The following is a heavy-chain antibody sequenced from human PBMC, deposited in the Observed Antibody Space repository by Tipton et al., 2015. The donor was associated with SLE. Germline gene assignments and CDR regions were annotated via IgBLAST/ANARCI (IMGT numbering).Heavy chain of an antibody. Sequence: TLSLTCAVYGRSFIGSYWTWIRQPPGKGLEWIGDIDHSGVTHYNPSLKSRVTISVDTSKNQFSLKLSSVTAADTAVYYCARVPFYYYYYMDVWGKGTTVTVSS. CDR3: ARVPFYYYYYMDV. CDR2: IDHSGVT. CDR1: GRSFIGSY. V-gene: IGHV4-34*01. J-gene: IGHJ6*03.